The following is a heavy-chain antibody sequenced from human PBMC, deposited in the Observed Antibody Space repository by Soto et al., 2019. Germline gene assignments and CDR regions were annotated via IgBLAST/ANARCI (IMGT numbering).Heavy chain of an antibody. D-gene: IGHD2-2*01. V-gene: IGHV3-66*01. Sequence: GGSLRLSCAASGFTVSSNYMSWVRQAPGKGLEWVSVIYSGGSTYYADSVKGRLTISRDNSKNTLYLQMNSLRAEDTAVYYCAREMKGPAAIEPTDYWGQGTLVTVSS. CDR2: IYSGGST. CDR1: GFTVSSNY. CDR3: AREMKGPAAIEPTDY. J-gene: IGHJ4*02.